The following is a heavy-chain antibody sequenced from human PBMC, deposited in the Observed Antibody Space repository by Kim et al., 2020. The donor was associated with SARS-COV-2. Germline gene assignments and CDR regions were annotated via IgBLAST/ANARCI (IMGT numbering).Heavy chain of an antibody. Sequence: YADSVKGRFTMSRENTQHAVYLQMDSLRAEDTAVYYCARSGSYLYSTFDYWGQGILVTVSS. CDR3: ARSGSYLYSTFDY. D-gene: IGHD1-26*01. V-gene: IGHV3-74*01. J-gene: IGHJ4*02.